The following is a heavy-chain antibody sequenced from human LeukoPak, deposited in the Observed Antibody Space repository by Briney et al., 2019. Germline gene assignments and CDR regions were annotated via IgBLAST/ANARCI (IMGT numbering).Heavy chain of an antibody. CDR3: ARAPGLYARLAFDI. V-gene: IGHV4-59*01. D-gene: IGHD5/OR15-5a*01. CDR1: GDSISSNY. Sequence: PSETLSLTCTVSGDSISSNYWNWIRQPPGKGLEWIGSIHYSGSANYNPSLKSRVTISVDTSKNQFSLKLSSVTAADTAVYYCARAPGLYARLAFDIWGQGTMVTVSS. J-gene: IGHJ3*02. CDR2: IHYSGSA.